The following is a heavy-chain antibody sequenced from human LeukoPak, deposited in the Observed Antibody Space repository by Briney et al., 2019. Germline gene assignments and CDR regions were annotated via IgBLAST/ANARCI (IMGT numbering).Heavy chain of an antibody. CDR1: GFTLSSYA. CDR2: ISGSGDST. J-gene: IGHJ4*02. CDR3: AKVERGYSYGPFDY. D-gene: IGHD5-18*01. V-gene: IGHV3-23*01. Sequence: GGSLRLSCAASGFTLSSYAMRWVRQSPGKGLEWVSAISGSGDSTYYADSVKGRFTISRDNSNNTLYLQMSSLRAEDTAVYYCAKVERGYSYGPFDYWGQGTLVTVSS.